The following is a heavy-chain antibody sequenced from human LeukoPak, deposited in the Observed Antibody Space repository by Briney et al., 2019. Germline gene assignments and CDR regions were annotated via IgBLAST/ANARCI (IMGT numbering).Heavy chain of an antibody. Sequence: TGGSLRLSCAASGFTFSSSSMSWVRQAPGKGLEWVSVIGGSGGSTDYADSVKGRFTISRDNSKNTLYLQMNSLRAEDTAVYYCAREGSSSWYIGIDYWGQGTLVTVSS. CDR2: IGGSGGST. CDR3: AREGSSSWYIGIDY. D-gene: IGHD6-13*01. V-gene: IGHV3-23*01. CDR1: GFTFSSSS. J-gene: IGHJ4*02.